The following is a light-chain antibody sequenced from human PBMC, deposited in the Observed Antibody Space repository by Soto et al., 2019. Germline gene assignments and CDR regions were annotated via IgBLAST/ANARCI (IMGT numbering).Light chain of an antibody. J-gene: IGLJ1*01. Sequence: QSALTQPASVSGSPGQSITISCTGTSSDVGGYNYVSWYQQHPGKAPKLMIYEVSNRPSGVSNRFSGSKSGNTASLTISGLQAEDEADYYGSSYTSSSTHVFGNAISVTGL. CDR3: SSYTSSSTHV. V-gene: IGLV2-14*01. CDR2: EVS. CDR1: SSDVGGYNY.